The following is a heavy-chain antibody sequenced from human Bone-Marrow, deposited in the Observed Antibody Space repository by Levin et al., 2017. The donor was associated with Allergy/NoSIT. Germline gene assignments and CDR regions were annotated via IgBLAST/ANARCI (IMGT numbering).Heavy chain of an antibody. Sequence: LSLTCAASGFIVSNNYMSWVRQAPGKGLEWVSSIYYGGSTYYADSVKGRFTISRDNSKNTLYLQMNSLRAEDTAVYYCARSQDSSKSHDYWGQGTLVTVSS. J-gene: IGHJ4*02. CDR1: GFIVSNNY. CDR3: ARSQDSSKSHDY. CDR2: IYYGGST. V-gene: IGHV3-53*01. D-gene: IGHD6-13*01.